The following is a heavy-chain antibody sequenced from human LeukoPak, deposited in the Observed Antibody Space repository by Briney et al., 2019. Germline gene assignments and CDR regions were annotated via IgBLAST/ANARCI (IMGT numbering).Heavy chain of an antibody. V-gene: IGHV3-9*01. CDR1: GFTFDDYA. D-gene: IGHD2-2*01. CDR2: ISWNSGST. CDR3: AKDRLRDYCSSTSCSTNWFDP. Sequence: HPGRSLRLSCAASGFTFDDYAMHWVRQAPGKGLEWVSGISWNSGSTGYADSVKGRFTISRDNAKNSLYLQMNSLRAEDTALYYCAKDRLRDYCSSTSCSTNWFDPWGQGTLVTVSS. J-gene: IGHJ5*02.